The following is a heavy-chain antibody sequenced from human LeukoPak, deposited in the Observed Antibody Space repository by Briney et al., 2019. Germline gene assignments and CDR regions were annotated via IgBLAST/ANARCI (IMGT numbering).Heavy chain of an antibody. V-gene: IGHV1-8*01. CDR2: IDPNSGNT. J-gene: IGHJ4*02. CDR3: ARGKVTMFRGVIITSFDY. CDR1: GYTFTSYD. D-gene: IGHD3-10*01. Sequence: ASVKVSCKASGYTFTSYDINWVRQATGQGLEWMGWIDPNSGNTGYAQKFQGRVTMTRNTSISTAYMELSSLRSEDTAVYYCARGKVTMFRGVIITSFDYWGQGTLVTVSS.